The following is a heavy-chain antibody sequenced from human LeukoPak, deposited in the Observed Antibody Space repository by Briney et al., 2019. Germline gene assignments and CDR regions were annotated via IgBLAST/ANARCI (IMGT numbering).Heavy chain of an antibody. CDR3: ARDVGVDGYLRYWYFDL. CDR2: IYHSGST. CDR1: GGSISSSSCY. J-gene: IGHJ2*01. D-gene: IGHD5-18*01. Sequence: SETLSLTCTVSGGSISSSSCYWGWIRQPPGKGLEWIGEIYHSGSTNYNPSLKSRVTISVDKSKNQFSLKLSSVTAADTAVYYCARDVGVDGYLRYWYFDLWGRGTLVTVSS. V-gene: IGHV4-39*07.